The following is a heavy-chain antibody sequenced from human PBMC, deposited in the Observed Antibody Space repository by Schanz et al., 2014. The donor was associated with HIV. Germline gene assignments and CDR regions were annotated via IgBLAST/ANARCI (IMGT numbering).Heavy chain of an antibody. CDR3: AKDQGYDFWSGYYNYYYMDV. CDR2: ISYDGSNK. J-gene: IGHJ6*02. Sequence: QVQLVESGGGVVQPGRSLRLSCAASGFTFSSYAMHWVRQAPGRGLEWVAVISYDGSNKYYADSVKGRFTISRDNSKNTLYLQMNSLRPEDTAVYYCAKDQGYDFWSGYYNYYYMDVWGQGTTVTVSS. V-gene: IGHV3-30*18. D-gene: IGHD3-3*01. CDR1: GFTFSSYA.